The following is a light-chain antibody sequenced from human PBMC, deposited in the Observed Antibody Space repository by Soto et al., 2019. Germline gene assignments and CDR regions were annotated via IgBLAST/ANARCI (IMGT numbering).Light chain of an antibody. J-gene: IGKJ4*01. CDR3: QQRSNWPPALT. V-gene: IGKV3-11*01. CDR2: DAS. CDR1: QSVSSY. Sequence: EIVLTQSPATVSLSPGERATLAVMAIQSVSSYLAWYQQKPGQAPRLLIYDASNRATGIPARFSGSGSGTDFTLTISSLEPEDFAVYYCQQRSNWPPALTFGGGTKVDI.